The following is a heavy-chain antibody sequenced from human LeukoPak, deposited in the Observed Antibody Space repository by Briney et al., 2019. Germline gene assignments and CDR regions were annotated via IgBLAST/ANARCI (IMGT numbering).Heavy chain of an antibody. V-gene: IGHV1-46*01. CDR1: GYTLTSYR. D-gene: IGHD4-17*01. J-gene: IGHJ5*02. CDR2: INPSGGST. CDR3: ARDLARGDGDYVLYH. Sequence: ASVKVSCKASGYTLTSYRIHWVRQAPGQGLEWMGIINPSGGSTTYTQKFQGRVTMTRDTSITAAYMEMSRLTSDDTAVYYCARDLARGDGDYVLYHWGQGTLVTVSS.